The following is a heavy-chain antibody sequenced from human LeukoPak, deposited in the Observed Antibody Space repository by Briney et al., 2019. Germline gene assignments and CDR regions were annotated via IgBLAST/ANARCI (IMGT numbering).Heavy chain of an antibody. V-gene: IGHV4-4*02. CDR2: VHLDGRT. Sequence: PSETLSLTCGVSGGSVTSTNWWTWVRQPPGKGLEWIGEVHLDGRTNYNPSLKSRLTMSVDLSENHISLKLTSVTAADTAAYYCARHGSGWRFDYWGQGTLVTVSS. J-gene: IGHJ4*02. D-gene: IGHD6-19*01. CDR3: ARHGSGWRFDY. CDR1: GGSVTSTNW.